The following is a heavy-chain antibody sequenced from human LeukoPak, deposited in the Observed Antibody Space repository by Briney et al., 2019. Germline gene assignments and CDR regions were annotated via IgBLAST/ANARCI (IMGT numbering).Heavy chain of an antibody. V-gene: IGHV4-4*07. D-gene: IGHD3-22*01. Sequence: SETLSLTCTVSGGSMSDFHWSWIRQPAGKRLEWIGRIYTSGNTNYNPSLKSRVTMSVDTSKNQFSLKLSSVTAADTAVYYCARASYYDSSGYYGQYYYYYGMDVWGQGTTVTVSS. CDR2: IYTSGNT. J-gene: IGHJ6*02. CDR3: ARASYYDSSGYYGQYYYYYGMDV. CDR1: GGSMSDFH.